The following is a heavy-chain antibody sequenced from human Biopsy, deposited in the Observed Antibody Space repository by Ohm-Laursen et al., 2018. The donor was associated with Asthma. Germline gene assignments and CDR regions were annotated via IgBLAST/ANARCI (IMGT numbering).Heavy chain of an antibody. J-gene: IGHJ4*02. V-gene: IGHV4-59*01. CDR1: GGSISSFY. CDR2: VYWTGST. CDR3: VRAVRNEQWLAPFDY. Sequence: SETLSLTCCAYGGSISSFYWSWIRQSPEKGLEWMGYVYWTGSTNYNPSLKSRITMSVDTSKNRMFLELTSVTAADTAIYYCVRAVRNEQWLAPFDYWGQGKPVTVS. D-gene: IGHD6-19*01.